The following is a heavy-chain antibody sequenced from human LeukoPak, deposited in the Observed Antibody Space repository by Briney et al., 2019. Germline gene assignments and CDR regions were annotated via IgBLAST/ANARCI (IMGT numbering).Heavy chain of an antibody. D-gene: IGHD1-7*01. Sequence: ASVKVSCKASGYTFTGYGMNWLRQAPGQGLEWMGWINTNTGNPTYAQGFTGRFVLSLDTSVSTAYLQISSLKAEDTAVYYCARVPTGTTYPTPPFDYWGQGTLVTVSS. J-gene: IGHJ4*02. CDR2: INTNTGNP. CDR3: ARVPTGTTYPTPPFDY. V-gene: IGHV7-4-1*02. CDR1: GYTFTGYG.